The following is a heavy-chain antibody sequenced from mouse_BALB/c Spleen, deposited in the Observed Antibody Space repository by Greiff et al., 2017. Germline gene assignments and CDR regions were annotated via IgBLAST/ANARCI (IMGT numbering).Heavy chain of an antibody. J-gene: IGHJ4*01. CDR1: GFTFSSFG. V-gene: IGHV5-17*02. CDR2: ISSGSSTI. CDR3: ARGYYDYDGGAMDY. Sequence: EVKVVESGGGLVQPGGSRKLSCAASGFTFSSFGMHWVRQAPEKGLEWVAYISSGSSTIYYADTVKGRFTISRDNPKNTLFLQMTSLRSEDTAMYYCARGYYDYDGGAMDYWGQGTSVTVSS. D-gene: IGHD2-4*01.